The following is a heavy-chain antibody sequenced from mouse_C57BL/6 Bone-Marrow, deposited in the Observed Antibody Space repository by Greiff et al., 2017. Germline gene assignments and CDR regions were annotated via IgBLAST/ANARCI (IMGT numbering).Heavy chain of an antibody. V-gene: IGHV1-81*01. Sequence: VQLQQSGAELARPGASVKLSCKASGYTFTSYGISWVKQRTGQGLEWIGEIYPRSGNTYYNEKFKGKATLTADKSSSTAYMELRSLTSEASAVYFGARGGLRRAYWGQGTLVTVSA. CDR1: GYTFTSYG. CDR2: IYPRSGNT. CDR3: ARGGLRRAY. J-gene: IGHJ3*01. D-gene: IGHD2-2*01.